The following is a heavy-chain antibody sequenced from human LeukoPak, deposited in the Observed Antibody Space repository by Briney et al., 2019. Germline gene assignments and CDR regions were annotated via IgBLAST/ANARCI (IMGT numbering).Heavy chain of an antibody. CDR2: ITGSGAGT. CDR3: ARSAAGDYYMDV. Sequence: GGSLRLSCAASGFTFSNYALIWVRQAPERGLQWVSAITGSGAGTYYEDSVKGRFTISRDNSKNTLYLQMNSLRAEDTAVYYCARSAAGDYYMDVWGKGTTVTVSS. CDR1: GFTFSNYA. V-gene: IGHV3-23*01. D-gene: IGHD3-10*01. J-gene: IGHJ6*03.